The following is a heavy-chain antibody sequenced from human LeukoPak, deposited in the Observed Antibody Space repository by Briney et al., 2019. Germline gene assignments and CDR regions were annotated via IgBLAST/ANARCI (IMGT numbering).Heavy chain of an antibody. CDR2: ISFDGSNE. V-gene: IGHV3-30*18. D-gene: IGHD6-13*01. CDR1: GFSFSSYG. CDR3: AKSGSSPPYYYYGMDV. J-gene: IGHJ6*02. Sequence: HPGRSLRLSCAASGFSFSSYGMHWVRQAPGKGLEWVAVISFDGSNEYYADSVKGRFTISRDNSKNSLCLHMNSLRAEDTAVYYCAKSGSSPPYYYYGMDVWGQGTTVTVSS.